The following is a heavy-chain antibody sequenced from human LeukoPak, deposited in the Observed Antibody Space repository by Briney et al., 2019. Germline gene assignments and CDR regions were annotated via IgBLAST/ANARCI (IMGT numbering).Heavy chain of an antibody. Sequence: PSDTLSLTCTVSGGSIGSYYWSWFRQPPGKGLEWIGYIYYSGSTNYNPSLKSRVTISVDTSKNQFSLKLSSVSAADTAVYYCARVFGAYESRGFDHWGQGTLGTGSS. J-gene: IGHJ4*02. D-gene: IGHD3-22*01. V-gene: IGHV4-59*07. CDR3: ARVFGAYESRGFDH. CDR2: IYYSGST. CDR1: GGSIGSYY.